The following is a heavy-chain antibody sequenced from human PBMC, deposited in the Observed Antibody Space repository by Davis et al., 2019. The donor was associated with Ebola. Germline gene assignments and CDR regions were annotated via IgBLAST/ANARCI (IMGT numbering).Heavy chain of an antibody. CDR1: GFAFTRHS. Sequence: GGSLRLSSAAPGFAFTRHSMNWVCQAPGKGREWFAFIRSGGDDRYYADSVRGRFTVSRDNAKYSLFLQLNSLRDEDTAQYYCARDAEDGSGNWFFDFRGRGALVTVSS. J-gene: IGHJ2*01. V-gene: IGHV3-48*02. CDR2: IRSGGDDR. D-gene: IGHD5-24*01. CDR3: ARDAEDGSGNWFFDF.